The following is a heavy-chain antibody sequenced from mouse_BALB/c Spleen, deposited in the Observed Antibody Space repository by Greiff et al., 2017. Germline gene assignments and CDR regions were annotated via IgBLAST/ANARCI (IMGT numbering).Heavy chain of an antibody. CDR3: ARTRSRDAMDY. CDR1: GYSITSDYA. V-gene: IGHV3-2*02. J-gene: IGHJ4*01. Sequence: DVKLQESGPGLVKPSQSLSLTCTVTGYSITSDYAWNWIRQFPGNKLEWMGYISYSGSTSYNPSLKSRISITRDTSKNQFFLQLNSVTTEDSATYYCARTRSRDAMDYWGQGTSVTVSS. CDR2: ISYSGST.